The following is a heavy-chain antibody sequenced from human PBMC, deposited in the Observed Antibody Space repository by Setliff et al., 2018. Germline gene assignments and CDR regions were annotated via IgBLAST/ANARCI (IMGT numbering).Heavy chain of an antibody. CDR1: GGFFDSGTHY. CDR2: IQGTGNT. J-gene: IGHJ4*02. CDR3: AGTPARGTTWLSPFDY. D-gene: IGHD3-9*01. Sequence: SETLSLTCTVTGGFFDSGTHYWSWIRQPAGKVPEWIGLIQGTGNTNYNPSLQSRATISIDTSKNQISLKITSVTAADTALYSCAGTPARGTTWLSPFDYWGQGIQVTVSS. V-gene: IGHV4-61*02.